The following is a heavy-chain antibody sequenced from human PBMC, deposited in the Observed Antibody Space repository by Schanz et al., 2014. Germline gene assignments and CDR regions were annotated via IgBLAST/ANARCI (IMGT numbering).Heavy chain of an antibody. CDR3: ARGGPAYYFDD. Sequence: VQLVESGGGVVQPGKSLRLSCAASGFSVGNKYMNWVRQAPGKGLEWVSFIYIGGNTYYADSVKGRFTISRDNSKNTVYIQMNSLRAEDTAVYYCARGGPAYYFDDWGQGTLXTVSS. CDR2: IYIGGNT. V-gene: IGHV3-66*01. J-gene: IGHJ4*02. CDR1: GFSVGNKY.